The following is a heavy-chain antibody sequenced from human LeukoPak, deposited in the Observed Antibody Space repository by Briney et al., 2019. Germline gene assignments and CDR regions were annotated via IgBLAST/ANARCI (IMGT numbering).Heavy chain of an antibody. J-gene: IGHJ6*03. CDR2: IIPIFGTA. CDR1: GGTFSSYA. D-gene: IGHD1-14*01. CDR3: ARVGPWVNPDYYYYYMDV. V-gene: IGHV1-69*06. Sequence: SVKVSCKASGGTFSSYAISWVRQAPGQGLEWMGGIIPIFGTANYAQKFQGRVTITADKSTSTAYMELSSLRAEDTAVYYCARVGPWVNPDYYYYYMDVWGKGTTVTVSS.